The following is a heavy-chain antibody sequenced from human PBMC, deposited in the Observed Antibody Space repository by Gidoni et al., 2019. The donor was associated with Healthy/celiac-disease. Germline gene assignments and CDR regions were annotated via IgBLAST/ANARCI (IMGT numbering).Heavy chain of an antibody. Sequence: QVQLQQWGAGLLKPSETLSLTCAVYGGSFSGYYWRWIRQPPGKGLEWIGEINHSGSTNYNPSLKSRVTISVDTSKNQFSLKLSSVTAADTAVYYCAAEYSSSSVNYYYYGMDVWGQGTTVTVSS. CDR1: GGSFSGYY. D-gene: IGHD6-6*01. V-gene: IGHV4-34*01. J-gene: IGHJ6*02. CDR2: INHSGST. CDR3: AAEYSSSSVNYYYYGMDV.